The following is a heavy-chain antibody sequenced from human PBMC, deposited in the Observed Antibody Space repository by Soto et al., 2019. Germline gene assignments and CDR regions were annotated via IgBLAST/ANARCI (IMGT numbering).Heavy chain of an antibody. J-gene: IGHJ4*02. D-gene: IGHD6-13*01. CDR1: GGTFSTYG. Sequence: QVQLVQSGAEVKKPGSSVKVSCKSSGGTFSTYGINWVRQAPGQGLEWMGMIIPNFGTPIYAQKFRGRVSITADESTSTAYMELSSLTSDDTAFYYCARDGRSSSYDFWGQGTLVTVSS. CDR2: IIPNFGTP. V-gene: IGHV1-69*18. CDR3: ARDGRSSSYDF.